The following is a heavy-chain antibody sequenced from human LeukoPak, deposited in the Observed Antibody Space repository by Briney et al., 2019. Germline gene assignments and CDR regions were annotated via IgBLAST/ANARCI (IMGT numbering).Heavy chain of an antibody. Sequence: SETLSLTCTVSGGSISYYYWSWLRQPPGKGLEWIGHIYSTGSTTYSPSLKSRVIMSADTSKNQFSLKVTSVTAADTAVYYCARHRPEGSYPLDSWGQGALVTVSS. V-gene: IGHV4-59*08. J-gene: IGHJ4*02. CDR2: IYSTGST. CDR3: ARHRPEGSYPLDS. CDR1: GGSISYYY.